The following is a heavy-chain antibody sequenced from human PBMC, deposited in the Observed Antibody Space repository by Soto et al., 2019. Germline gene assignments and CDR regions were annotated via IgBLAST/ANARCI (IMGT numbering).Heavy chain of an antibody. CDR2: IYHSGST. V-gene: IGHV4-4*02. CDR1: GGSISMNW. J-gene: IGHJ4*02. Sequence: QVQLQESGPGLVKPSGTLSLTCAVSGGSISMNWWSWVRQPPGEGLEWIGEIYHSGSTNYNPPLKSRVTISVDKSKNKFSLKLSSVTAADTAVYYCARVVQGIDYWGQGTLVTVSS. D-gene: IGHD3-10*01. CDR3: ARVVQGIDY.